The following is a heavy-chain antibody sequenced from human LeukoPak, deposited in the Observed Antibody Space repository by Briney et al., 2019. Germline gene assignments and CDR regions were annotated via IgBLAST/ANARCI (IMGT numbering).Heavy chain of an antibody. D-gene: IGHD5-12*01. CDR2: IIPIFGTA. Sequence: SVKVSCKASGGTFSSYASSWVGHAPGHGLGWMGGIIPIFGTANYAQKFQGRVTITTDESTSTAYMELSSLRSEDTAVYYCARSSGYDYRLDYWGQGTLVTVSS. CDR3: ARSSGYDYRLDY. CDR1: GGTFSSYA. J-gene: IGHJ4*02. V-gene: IGHV1-69*05.